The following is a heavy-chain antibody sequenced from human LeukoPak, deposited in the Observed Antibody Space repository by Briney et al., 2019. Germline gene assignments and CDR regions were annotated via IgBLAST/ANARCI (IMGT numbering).Heavy chain of an antibody. CDR2: ISWNSSSI. D-gene: IGHD3-9*01. V-gene: IGHV3-9*01. CDR1: GFTFDHYA. Sequence: GGSLRLSCAASGFTFDHYAMHCVRQAPGKGLEWVSVISWNSSSIGYADSVKGRFTISRDNAKNSLYLQMNSLRAEDTALYYCAKDIKGVYYDILTGPAPGAFDIWGQGTMVTVSS. CDR3: AKDIKGVYYDILTGPAPGAFDI. J-gene: IGHJ3*02.